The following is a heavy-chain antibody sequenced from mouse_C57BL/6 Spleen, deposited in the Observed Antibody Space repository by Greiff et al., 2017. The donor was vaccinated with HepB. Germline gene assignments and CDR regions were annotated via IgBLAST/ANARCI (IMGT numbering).Heavy chain of an antibody. CDR1: GYTFTSYW. V-gene: IGHV1-64*01. Sequence: QVQLQQPGAELVKPGASVKLSCKASGYTFTSYWMHWVKQRPGQGLEWIGMIHPNSGSTNYNEKFKSKATLTVDKSSSTAYMQLSSLTSEDSAVYYCAREGVVGRYFDVWGTGTTVTVSS. D-gene: IGHD1-1*01. J-gene: IGHJ1*03. CDR3: AREGVVGRYFDV. CDR2: IHPNSGST.